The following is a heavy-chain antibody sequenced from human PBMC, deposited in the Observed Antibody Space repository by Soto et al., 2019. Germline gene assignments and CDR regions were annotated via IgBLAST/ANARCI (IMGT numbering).Heavy chain of an antibody. CDR3: ARHESNSDAFDI. V-gene: IGHV5-10-1*01. J-gene: IGHJ3*02. D-gene: IGHD4-4*01. CDR2: IDPSDSYT. CDR1: GYSFTSYW. Sequence: GESLKISCNGSGYSFTSYWISWVRQMPGKGLEWMGRIDPSDSYTNYSPSFQGHVTISADKSISTAYLQWSSLKASDTAMYYCARHESNSDAFDIWGQGTMVTVSS.